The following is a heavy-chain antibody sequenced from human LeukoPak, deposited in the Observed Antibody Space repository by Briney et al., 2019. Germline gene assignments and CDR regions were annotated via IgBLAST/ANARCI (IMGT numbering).Heavy chain of an antibody. CDR2: ISSSGSTI. CDR3: ACIASRYFDWRLGLDY. Sequence: GGSLRLSCAASGFTFSSYEMNWVRQAPGQGLEWVSCISSSGSTIYYADSVKGRFTISRDNAKNSLYLQMNSLRAEDTAVYYCACIASRYFDWRLGLDYWGQGTLVTVSS. D-gene: IGHD3-9*01. CDR1: GFTFSSYE. J-gene: IGHJ4*02. V-gene: IGHV3-48*03.